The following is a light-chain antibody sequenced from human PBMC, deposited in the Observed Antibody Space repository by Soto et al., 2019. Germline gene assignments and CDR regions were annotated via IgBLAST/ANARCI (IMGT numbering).Light chain of an antibody. CDR3: QQYYSYPPT. CDR2: AAS. CDR1: QGISSY. V-gene: IGKV1-8*01. J-gene: IGKJ4*01. Sequence: AIRMTESPSSLSVSTGDRVTITRRASQGISSYLAWYQQKPGKAPKLLIYAASTLQSGVPSRFSGSGSGTDFTLTISCLQSEDFATYYCQQYYSYPPTFGGGTKVDIK.